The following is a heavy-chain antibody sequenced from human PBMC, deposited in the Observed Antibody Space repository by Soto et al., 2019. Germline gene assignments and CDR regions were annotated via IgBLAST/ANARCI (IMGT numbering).Heavy chain of an antibody. CDR1: GGSLSSPS. D-gene: IGHD2-2*01. CDR3: ARDSGQLHPYCYYYYGMDV. J-gene: IGHJ6*02. CDR2: IHTSGST. V-gene: IGHV4-4*07. Sequence: TLSLPCPVSGGSLSSPSWSWIRQRAGKALEWIGRIHTSGSTYYNPSLKSRVTMSVDTSKNQFSLKLSSVTAADTAVYYCARDSGQLHPYCYYYYGMDVWGQGTTVTVSS.